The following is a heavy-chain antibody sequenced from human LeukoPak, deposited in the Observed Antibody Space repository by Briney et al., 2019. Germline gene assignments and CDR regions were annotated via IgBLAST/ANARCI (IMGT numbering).Heavy chain of an antibody. CDR2: IYTSGST. CDR1: GGSFSGYY. CDR3: ARDAPGIAAAGTTWFDP. D-gene: IGHD6-13*01. V-gene: IGHV4-4*07. Sequence: SETLSLTCAVYGGSFSGYYWSWIRQPAGKGLEWIGRIYTSGSTNYNPSLKSRVTMSVDTSKNQFSLKLSSVTAADTAVYYCARDAPGIAAAGTTWFDPWGQGTLVTVSS. J-gene: IGHJ5*02.